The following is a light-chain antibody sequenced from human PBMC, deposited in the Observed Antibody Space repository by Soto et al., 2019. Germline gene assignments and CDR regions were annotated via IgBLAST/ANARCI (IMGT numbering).Light chain of an antibody. CDR3: QQYNNWPRT. CDR2: GAS. Sequence: DIVVTQSPATLSASPGERVSLSCRASRTVHSNVAWYQHKPGQAPRLLIYGASFRATGMPARFSGSGFGTEFTLTISSLQSEDFAVYYCQQYNNWPRTFGQGTKVDIK. J-gene: IGKJ1*01. CDR1: RTVHSN. V-gene: IGKV3-15*01.